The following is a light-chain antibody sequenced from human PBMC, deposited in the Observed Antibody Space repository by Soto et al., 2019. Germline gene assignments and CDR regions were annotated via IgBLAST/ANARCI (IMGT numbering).Light chain of an antibody. V-gene: IGKV1-6*01. CDR1: RDVGSD. CDR3: LQDYGDSWT. CDR2: AAS. J-gene: IGKJ1*01. Sequence: ALQMTQSPSSLSPYVGDRVTITCRASRDVGSDVSWYQQKPGQAPKLLIYAASNLYTGVPSRFSGSRSGTEFTLTISSLQPEDFASYYCLQDYGDSWTFGQGTKVDIK.